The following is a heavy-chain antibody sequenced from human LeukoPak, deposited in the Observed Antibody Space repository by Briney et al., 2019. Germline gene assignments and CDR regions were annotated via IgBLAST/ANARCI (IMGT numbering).Heavy chain of an antibody. D-gene: IGHD6-19*01. Sequence: VASVKVSCKASGYTFTTYGISWVRQAPGQGLEWMGWISAYNGNTNYAQKLQGRVTMTTDTSTSTAYMELRSLRSDDTAVYYCARVGISVAGTPIDYWGQGTLVTVSS. CDR2: ISAYNGNT. CDR3: ARVGISVAGTPIDY. V-gene: IGHV1-18*01. CDR1: GYTFTTYG. J-gene: IGHJ4*02.